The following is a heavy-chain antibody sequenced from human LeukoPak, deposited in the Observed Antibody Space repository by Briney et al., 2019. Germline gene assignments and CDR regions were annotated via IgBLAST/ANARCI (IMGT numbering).Heavy chain of an antibody. V-gene: IGHV1-2*02. CDR3: ASVSGGLAAFDI. Sequence: VKVSCKASGYTFTGYYMHWVRQAPGQGLEWMGWINPNSGGTNYAQKFQGRVTMTRNTSISTAYMELSSLRSEDTAVYYCASVSGGLAAFDIWGQGTMVTVFS. CDR2: INPNSGGT. D-gene: IGHD2-15*01. CDR1: GYTFTGYY. J-gene: IGHJ3*02.